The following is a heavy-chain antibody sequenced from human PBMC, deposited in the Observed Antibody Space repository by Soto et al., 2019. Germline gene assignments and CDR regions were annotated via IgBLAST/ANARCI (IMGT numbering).Heavy chain of an antibody. V-gene: IGHV4-39*01. CDR1: GVSISSSSQY. CDR2: IYYSGST. CDR3: ARLRNWNDVPFYYYYGMDV. Sequence: SGPLSLTGTVSGVSISSSSQYWGWLRQPPGKGLEWIGTIYYSGSTYYNPSVKSRVTISIDTSKNQFSLKLSSVTDADTAVYYCARLRNWNDVPFYYYYGMDVWGQGTTVTGSS. D-gene: IGHD1-1*01. J-gene: IGHJ6*02.